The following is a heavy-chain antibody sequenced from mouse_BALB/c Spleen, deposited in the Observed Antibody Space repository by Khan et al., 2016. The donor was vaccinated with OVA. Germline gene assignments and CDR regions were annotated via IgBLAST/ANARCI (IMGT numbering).Heavy chain of an antibody. CDR3: ARDYWFVY. CDR2: ISSGGNT. Sequence: EVHLVESGGGLVKPGGSLKVSCTASGFTFSNYDMSWVRQTPEKRLEWVASISSGGNTYYPDNAKGRFTLSRENARNILYLQMSSLRSEDTAMYYCARDYWFVYWGQGTLVTVSA. V-gene: IGHV5-6-5*01. CDR1: GFTFSNYD. J-gene: IGHJ3*01.